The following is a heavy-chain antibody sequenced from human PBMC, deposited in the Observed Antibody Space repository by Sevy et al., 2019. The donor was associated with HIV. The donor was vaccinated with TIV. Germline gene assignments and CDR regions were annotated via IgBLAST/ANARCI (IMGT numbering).Heavy chain of an antibody. J-gene: IGHJ3*01. CDR2: IYYSGAT. CDR1: GGSVSNPNYY. V-gene: IGHV4-39*01. CDR3: ARSQHFSGDYADYAFDA. D-gene: IGHD4-17*01. Sequence: SETLSLTCSVSGGSVSNPNYYWGWIRQPPGKGLEWIGSIYYSGATPYNPSLESRVTTSVDTSNNRFSLILTSVTAADTAVYYCARSQHFSGDYADYAFDAWGQWTMVTVSS.